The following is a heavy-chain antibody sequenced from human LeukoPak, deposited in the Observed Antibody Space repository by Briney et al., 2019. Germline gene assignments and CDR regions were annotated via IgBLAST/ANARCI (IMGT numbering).Heavy chain of an antibody. CDR1: GGSFSGHY. V-gene: IGHV4-34*01. CDR3: ARHAYSYGSKYYYYYMDV. J-gene: IGHJ6*03. CDR2: INHGGST. Sequence: SETLSLTCAVSGGSFSGHYWNWIRQPPGKGLEWIGEINHGGSTNYNPSLKSRVTISVDTSKNQFSLKLGSVTAADTAVYYCARHAYSYGSKYYYYYMDVWGKGTTVTISS. D-gene: IGHD5-18*01.